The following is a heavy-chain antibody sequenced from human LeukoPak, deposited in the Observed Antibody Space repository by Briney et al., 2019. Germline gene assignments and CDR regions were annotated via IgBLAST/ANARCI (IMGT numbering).Heavy chain of an antibody. CDR3: ARGYYYGSGSYYATFDY. J-gene: IGHJ4*02. CDR1: GFTFSSYG. D-gene: IGHD3-10*01. V-gene: IGHV3-33*01. Sequence: GGSLRLSCAASGFTFSSYGMHWVRQAPGKGLEWVAVIWYDGSNKYYADSVKGRFTISRDNSKNTLYLQMNSLRAEDTAVYYCARGYYYGSGSYYATFDYWGQGTLVTVSS. CDR2: IWYDGSNK.